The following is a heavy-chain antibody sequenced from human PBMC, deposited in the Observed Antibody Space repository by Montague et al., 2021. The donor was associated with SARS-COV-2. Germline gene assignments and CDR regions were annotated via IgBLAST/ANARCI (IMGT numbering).Heavy chain of an antibody. Sequence: SETLSLTCTVSGGSINSFYWGWVRQPPGKGLEWIGYISHLGSTNYNRSLRSRVTISVDTSKNQFSLKLSSVTAADTAVYYCATPPPGYCSSTSCYDDCYYYGMDVWGQGTTVTVSS. V-gene: IGHV4-59*08. D-gene: IGHD2-2*01. CDR1: GGSINSFY. CDR3: ATPPPGYCSSTSCYDDCYYYGMDV. CDR2: ISHLGST. J-gene: IGHJ6*02.